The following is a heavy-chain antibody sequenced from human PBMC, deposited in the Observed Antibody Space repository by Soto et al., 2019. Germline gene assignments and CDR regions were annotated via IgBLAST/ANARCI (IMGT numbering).Heavy chain of an antibody. V-gene: IGHV4-61*01. Sequence: SETLSLTCTVSGGSFKSGSYSWSWIRQPPGKGLEWIGYVYHTGSTSYNPSLKSPVSISMDTYKNQFSLNLDSVTAAYTAVYFCARDFDDFDSWGQGTLVTVSS. J-gene: IGHJ4*02. CDR3: ARDFDDFDS. CDR2: VYHTGST. CDR1: GGSFKSGSYS. D-gene: IGHD3-9*01.